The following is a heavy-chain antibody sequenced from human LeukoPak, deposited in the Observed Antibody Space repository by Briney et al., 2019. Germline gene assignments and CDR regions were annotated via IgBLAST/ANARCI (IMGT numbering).Heavy chain of an antibody. D-gene: IGHD4-17*01. V-gene: IGHV4-30-4*01. CDR1: GGSISSGDYY. Sequence: SQTLSLTCTVSGGSISSGDYYWSWIRQPPGKGLEWIGYIYYSGSTYYNPSLKSRVTISVDTSKNQFSLKLSSVTAADTAVYYCARADAPATDYGDYVNSTYSAFDIWGQGTMVTVSS. CDR2: IYYSGST. J-gene: IGHJ3*02. CDR3: ARADAPATDYGDYVNSTYSAFDI.